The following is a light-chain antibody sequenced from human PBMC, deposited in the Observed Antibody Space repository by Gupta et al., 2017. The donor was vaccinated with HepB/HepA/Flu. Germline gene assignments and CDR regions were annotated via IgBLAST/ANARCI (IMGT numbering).Light chain of an antibody. CDR2: DAS. Sequence: IVLTQSLATLSLSPGESATLSCRASQSVGNLLAWYQQKPGQSPRLLIYDASKRANGIPARFSGSGSGTDFTLTISSLEPEDFAVYYCLQRTQRPPGFTFGPGT. J-gene: IGKJ3*01. CDR1: QSVGNL. CDR3: LQRTQRPPGFT. V-gene: IGKV3-11*01.